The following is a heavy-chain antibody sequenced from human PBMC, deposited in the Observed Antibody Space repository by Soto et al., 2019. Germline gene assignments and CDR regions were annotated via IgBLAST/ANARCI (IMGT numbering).Heavy chain of an antibody. Sequence: QVQLVQSGAEVKMPGASVKVSCKASGYIFAGYYMAWVRQAPGQGLEWMGWINPNGGATDYPPQFQDRVPMTRDMSITTAYMDLTRLTSHYTAVYYWARVGYYDSVWGSYGLAHWGPGARTTVSS. V-gene: IGHV1-2*02. J-gene: IGHJ4*02. CDR2: INPNGGAT. D-gene: IGHD3-16*02. CDR3: ARVGYYDSVWGSYGLAH. CDR1: GYIFAGYY.